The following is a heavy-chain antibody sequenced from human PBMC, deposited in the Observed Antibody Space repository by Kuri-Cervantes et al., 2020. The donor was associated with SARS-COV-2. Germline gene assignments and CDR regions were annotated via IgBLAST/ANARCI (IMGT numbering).Heavy chain of an antibody. V-gene: IGHV3-43*01. CDR2: ISWDGGST. Sequence: GESLKISCAASGFTFDDYTMHWVRQAPGKGLEWVSLISWDGGSTYYADSVKGRFTISRDNSKNSLYLQMNRLRTEDTALYYCAKGVHFYYYGMDVWGQGTPVTVSS. CDR1: GFTFDDYT. CDR3: AKGVHFYYYGMDV. J-gene: IGHJ6*02.